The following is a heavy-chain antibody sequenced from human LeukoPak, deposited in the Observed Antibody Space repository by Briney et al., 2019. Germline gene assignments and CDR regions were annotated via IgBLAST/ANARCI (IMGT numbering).Heavy chain of an antibody. CDR1: GFTFSSYS. J-gene: IGHJ6*02. Sequence: GGSLRLSCAASGFTFSSYSMNWVRQAPGKGLEWVSSISSSSSYIYYADSVKGRFTISRDNAKNSLYLQMNSLRAEDTAVYYCARASGWPQGPTYYYYGMDVWGQGTTVTVS. CDR3: ARASGWPQGPTYYYYGMDV. CDR2: ISSSSSYI. D-gene: IGHD6-19*01. V-gene: IGHV3-21*01.